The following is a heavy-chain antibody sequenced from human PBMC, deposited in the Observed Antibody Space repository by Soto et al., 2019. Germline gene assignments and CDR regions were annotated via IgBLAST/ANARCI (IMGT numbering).Heavy chain of an antibody. D-gene: IGHD3-22*01. CDR3: ARDLDGLHDDTSGPFPRPG. Sequence: SETLSLTCTVSGGSISSDDYYWSWIRQAPGRGLEWIGYIHSSGSIYYNPSLKSRATMSIDTAGNQFSLKVSSVTVADAAVYYCARDLDGLHDDTSGPFPRPGWGQGTLVTVSS. J-gene: IGHJ1*01. CDR1: GGSISSDDYY. V-gene: IGHV4-30-4*01. CDR2: IHSSGSI.